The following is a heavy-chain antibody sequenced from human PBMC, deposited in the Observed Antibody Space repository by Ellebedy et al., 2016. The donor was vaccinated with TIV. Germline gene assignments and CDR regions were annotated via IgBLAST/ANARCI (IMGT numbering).Heavy chain of an antibody. V-gene: IGHV3-30-3*01. CDR2: ISFDSSNK. CDR3: MRDTDSHFDL. Sequence: PGGSLRLSCAVSGFNFGLYAIHGVRQAPGKGLEWVAVISFDSSNKLFADSVKGRFTISRDNSKNTLILQMNSLRSEDTAVYYCMRDTDSHFDLWGQGTLVTVSS. CDR1: GFNFGLYA. J-gene: IGHJ4*02.